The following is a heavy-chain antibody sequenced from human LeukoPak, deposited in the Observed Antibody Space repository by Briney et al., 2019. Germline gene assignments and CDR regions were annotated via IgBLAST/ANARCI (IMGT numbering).Heavy chain of an antibody. V-gene: IGHV4-59*01. CDR3: AREADILTGCGY. CDR2: IYYSGST. Sequence: PSETLSLTCTVSGGSISSYYWSWIRQPPGKGLEWIGYIYYSGSTNYNPSLKSRVTISVDTSKNQFSLKLSSVTAADTAVYYCAREADILTGCGYWGQGTLVTVSS. D-gene: IGHD3-9*01. CDR1: GGSISSYY. J-gene: IGHJ4*02.